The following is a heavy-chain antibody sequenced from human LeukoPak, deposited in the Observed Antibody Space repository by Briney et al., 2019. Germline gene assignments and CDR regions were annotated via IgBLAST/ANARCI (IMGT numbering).Heavy chain of an antibody. Sequence: GESLRLSCAASGFTFSSYGMHWVRQAPGKGLEWVAVIWYDGSNKYYADSVKGRFTISRDNSKNTLYLQMNSLRAEDTAVYYCAKNSIAAGNWFDPWGQGTLVTVSS. D-gene: IGHD6-25*01. CDR1: GFTFSSYG. V-gene: IGHV3-33*06. CDR2: IWYDGSNK. J-gene: IGHJ5*02. CDR3: AKNSIAAGNWFDP.